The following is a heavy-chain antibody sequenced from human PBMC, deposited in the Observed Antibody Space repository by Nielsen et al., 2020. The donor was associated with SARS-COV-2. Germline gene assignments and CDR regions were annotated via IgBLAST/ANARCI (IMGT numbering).Heavy chain of an antibody. D-gene: IGHD1-26*01. V-gene: IGHV3-9*01. J-gene: IGHJ6*03. CDR3: AKDGAFIGVPPYYYYMDV. CDR1: GFTFDDYA. CDR2: ISWNSGSI. Sequence: GGSLRLSCAASGFTFDDYAMHWVRQAPGKGLEWVSGISWNSGSIGYADSVKGRFTISRDNAKNSLYLQMNSLRAEDTALYYCAKDGAFIGVPPYYYYMDVWGKGTTVTVSS.